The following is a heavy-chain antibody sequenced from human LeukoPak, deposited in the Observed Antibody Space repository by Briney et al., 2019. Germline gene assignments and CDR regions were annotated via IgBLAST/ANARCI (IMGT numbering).Heavy chain of an antibody. CDR2: IYYSGST. D-gene: IGHD6-19*01. J-gene: IGHJ4*02. Sequence: SETLSLTCTVSGGSISSYYWSWIRQPPGKGLEWIGYIYYSGSTYYNPSLKSRVTISVDTSKNQFSLKLSSVTAADTAVYYCARDNRWLVSYWGQGTLVTVSS. V-gene: IGHV4-59*12. CDR3: ARDNRWLVSY. CDR1: GGSISSYY.